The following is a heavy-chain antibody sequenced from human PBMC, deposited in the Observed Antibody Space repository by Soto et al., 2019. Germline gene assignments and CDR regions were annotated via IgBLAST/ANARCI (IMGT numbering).Heavy chain of an antibody. D-gene: IGHD1-1*01. Sequence: SETLSLICAVYGGSFSGYYWSWIRQPPGKGLEWIGEINHSGSTNYNPSLKSRVTISVDTSKNQFSLKLSSVTAADTAVYYCARRINRGYSFFDYWGQGTLVTVSS. CDR3: ARRINRGYSFFDY. V-gene: IGHV4-34*01. J-gene: IGHJ4*02. CDR1: GGSFSGYY. CDR2: INHSGST.